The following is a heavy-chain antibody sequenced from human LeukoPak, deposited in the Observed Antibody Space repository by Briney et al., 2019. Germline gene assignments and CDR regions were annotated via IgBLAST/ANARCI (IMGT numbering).Heavy chain of an antibody. V-gene: IGHV3-64*01. CDR1: GFTFAAHN. J-gene: IGHJ4*02. Sequence: GGSLRLSCAASGFTFAAHNMHWVRQAPGKGLQYVAGITSDGRSTFYGSFVKGRFIISRDNSRNTLYLQLGNLRTDDLAVYYCAKDHDYGGPDYWGQGTLVAVSS. D-gene: IGHD4-23*01. CDR2: ITSDGRST. CDR3: AKDHDYGGPDY.